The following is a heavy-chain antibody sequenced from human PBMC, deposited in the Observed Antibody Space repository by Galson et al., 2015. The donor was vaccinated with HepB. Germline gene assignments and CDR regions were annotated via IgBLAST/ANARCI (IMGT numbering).Heavy chain of an antibody. V-gene: IGHV1-69*02. CDR1: GGTFSSYT. J-gene: IGHJ3*02. Sequence: SVKVSCKASGGTFSSYTISWVRQAPGQGLEWMGRIIPILGIANYAQKFQGRVTITADKSTSTAYMELSSLRSEDTAVYYCASSYYDSSGYYYGDAFDIWGQGTMVTVSS. CDR3: ASSYYDSSGYYYGDAFDI. CDR2: IIPILGIA. D-gene: IGHD3-22*01.